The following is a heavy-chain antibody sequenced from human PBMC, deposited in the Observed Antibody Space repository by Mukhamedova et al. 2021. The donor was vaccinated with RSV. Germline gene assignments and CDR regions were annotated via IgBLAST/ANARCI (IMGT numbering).Heavy chain of an antibody. CDR2: INHSGST. D-gene: IGHD2-2*01. Sequence: GEINHSGSTNYNPSLKSRVTISVDTSKNQFSLKLSSVTAADTAVYYCARSVPPDIVVVPVQYYYYYMDVWGKGTTVTVSS. CDR3: ARSVPPDIVVVPVQYYYYYMDV. V-gene: IGHV4-34*01. J-gene: IGHJ6*03.